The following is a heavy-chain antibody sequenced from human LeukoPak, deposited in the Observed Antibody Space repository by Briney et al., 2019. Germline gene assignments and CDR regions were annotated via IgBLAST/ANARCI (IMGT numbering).Heavy chain of an antibody. V-gene: IGHV3-30*03. Sequence: GGSLRLSCAASGFTFSSYGMHWVRQAPGKGLEWVAVISYDGSNKYYADSVKGRFTISRDNSKNTLYLQMNSLRAEDTAVYYCARDVRCSSTSCLYYYYYYGMDVWGQGTTVTVSS. D-gene: IGHD2-2*01. J-gene: IGHJ6*02. CDR2: ISYDGSNK. CDR3: ARDVRCSSTSCLYYYYYYGMDV. CDR1: GFTFSSYG.